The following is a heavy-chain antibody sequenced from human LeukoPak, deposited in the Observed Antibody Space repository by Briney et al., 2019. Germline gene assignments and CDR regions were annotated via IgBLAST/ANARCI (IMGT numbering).Heavy chain of an antibody. J-gene: IGHJ5*02. CDR2: IYYRSKWYN. CDR3: ARGYSSSWYNWFDP. V-gene: IGHV6-1*01. CDR1: GDSVSSNSAA. Sequence: SQTLSLTCAISGDSVSSNSAAWNWIRQSPSRGLEWLGRIYYRSKWYNDYAVSVKSRITINPDTSKNQFSLQLNSVTPEDTAVYYCARGYSSSWYNWFDPWGQGTLVTVSS. D-gene: IGHD6-13*01.